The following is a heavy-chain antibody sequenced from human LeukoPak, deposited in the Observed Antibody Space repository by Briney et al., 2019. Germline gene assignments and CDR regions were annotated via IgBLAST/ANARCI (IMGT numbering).Heavy chain of an antibody. CDR3: ARAPSGFTSGPGDH. Sequence: AASVKVSCKASGYSFTSYGITWVRQAPGQGLEWMGWISTNDGHANYAQKLQGRVTLTTDTSTVTAYMELRSLRSDDTAVYYCARAPSGFTSGPGDHWAQGTLVTVSS. J-gene: IGHJ4*02. CDR1: GYSFTSYG. V-gene: IGHV1-18*01. D-gene: IGHD1-14*01. CDR2: ISTNDGHA.